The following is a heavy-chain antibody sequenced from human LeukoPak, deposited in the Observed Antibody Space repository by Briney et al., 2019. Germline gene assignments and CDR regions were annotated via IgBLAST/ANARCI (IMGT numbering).Heavy chain of an antibody. CDR3: TSESGTYNWFDP. CDR1: GFTFSGSA. J-gene: IGHJ5*02. D-gene: IGHD1-26*01. Sequence: PGGSLGLSCAASGFTFSGSAIHGVRQSSGKRREWGGQIDKEDKGYATATAYAASVKGRFTISRDDSINTAYLQMKSLKTEETALYSCTSESGTYNWFDPLGQGTLVTVSS. CDR2: IDKEDKGYATAT. V-gene: IGHV3-73*01.